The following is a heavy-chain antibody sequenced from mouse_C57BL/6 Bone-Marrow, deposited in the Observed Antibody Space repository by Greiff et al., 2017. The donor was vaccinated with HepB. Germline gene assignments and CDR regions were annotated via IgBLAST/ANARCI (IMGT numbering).Heavy chain of an antibody. Sequence: EVQLVESGPGLAKPSQTLSLTCSVTGYSITSDYWNWIRKFPGNKLEYMGYISYSGSTYYNPPLKSRISITRDTSKNQYYLQLNSGTTEDTATYYCARGATAQATVHYAMDYWGQGTSVTVSS. D-gene: IGHD3-2*02. CDR1: GYSITSDY. CDR3: ARGATAQATVHYAMDY. J-gene: IGHJ4*01. V-gene: IGHV3-8*01. CDR2: ISYSGST.